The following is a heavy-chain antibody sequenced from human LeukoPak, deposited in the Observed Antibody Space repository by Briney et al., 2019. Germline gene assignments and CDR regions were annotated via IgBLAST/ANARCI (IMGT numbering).Heavy chain of an antibody. CDR2: ISYDGSNK. D-gene: IGHD3-16*01. V-gene: IGHV3-30*18. CDR3: AKEAPERGSYAFDM. CDR1: GFTFSSYG. J-gene: IGHJ3*02. Sequence: GGSLRLSCAVSGFTFSSYGMHWVRQAPGKGLEWVAVISYDGSNKYYADSVKGRFTISRDNSKNTLYLQMNSLRREDTAVYYCAKEAPERGSYAFDMWGQGTMVTVSS.